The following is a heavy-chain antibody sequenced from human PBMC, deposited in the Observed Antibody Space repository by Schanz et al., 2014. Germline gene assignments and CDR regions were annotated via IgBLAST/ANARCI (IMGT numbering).Heavy chain of an antibody. D-gene: IGHD3-9*01. CDR1: GYTFTDYY. J-gene: IGHJ3*02. CDR2: NNPNSGGT. V-gene: IGHV1-2*06. CDR3: ARDYYDILTGYPYDTFDI. Sequence: QVQLVQSGAEVKKPGASVKISCKASGYTFTDYYMYWVRQAPGQGLEWMGRNNPNSGGTNYAQKFQGRVTMTRDTSISTAYMELRRLRSDDTAVYYCARDYYDILTGYPYDTFDIWGQGTMVTVSS.